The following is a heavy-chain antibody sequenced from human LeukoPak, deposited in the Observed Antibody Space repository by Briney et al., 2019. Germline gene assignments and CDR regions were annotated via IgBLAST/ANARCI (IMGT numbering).Heavy chain of an antibody. V-gene: IGHV4-59*01. CDR3: AREEMSNAFDI. D-gene: IGHD5-24*01. J-gene: IGHJ3*02. CDR1: GGSMSSYY. CDR2: IHYSGST. Sequence: AETLSLTCTVSGGSMSSYYWSWIRQPPGKGLEWIGYIHYSGSTNYNPSLKSRVTISVDTSKNQFSLKLSSVTAADTAVYYCAREEMSNAFDIWGQGTMVTVSS.